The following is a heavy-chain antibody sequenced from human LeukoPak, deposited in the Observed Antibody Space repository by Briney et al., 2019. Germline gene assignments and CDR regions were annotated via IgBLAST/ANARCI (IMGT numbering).Heavy chain of an antibody. CDR2: ISAYNGNT. D-gene: IGHD2-2*01. CDR1: GYTFTGHY. J-gene: IGHJ4*02. Sequence: ASVKVSCKASGYTFTGHYMHWVRQAPGQGLEWMGWISAYNGNTNYAQKLQGRVTMTTDTSTSTAYMELRSLRSDDTAVYHCARDPPPHEVPAAPQDPHFDYWGQGTLVTVSS. V-gene: IGHV1-18*04. CDR3: ARDPPPHEVPAAPQDPHFDY.